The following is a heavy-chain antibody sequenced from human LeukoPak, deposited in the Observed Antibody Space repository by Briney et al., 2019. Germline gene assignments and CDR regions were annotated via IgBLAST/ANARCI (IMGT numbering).Heavy chain of an antibody. CDR1: GFTFDDYG. J-gene: IGHJ6*03. D-gene: IGHD3-9*01. CDR2: ISSSSSYI. V-gene: IGHV3-21*01. Sequence: GGSLRLSCAASGFTFDDYGMSWVRQAPGKGLEWVSSISSSSSYIYYADSVKGRFTISRDNAKNSLYLQMNSLRAEDTAVYYCARGTYYDILTGSEYMDVWGKGTTVTVSS. CDR3: ARGTYYDILTGSEYMDV.